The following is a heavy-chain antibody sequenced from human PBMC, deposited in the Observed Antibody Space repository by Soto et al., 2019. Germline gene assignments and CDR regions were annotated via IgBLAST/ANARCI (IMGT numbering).Heavy chain of an antibody. Sequence: QVQLVQSGAEVKKPGASVKVSCKASGYTFTSYYMHWVRQAPGQGLEWMGIINPSGGSTSYAQKFQGRVTMPRDTSTSTVYMELSSLRSEDTAVYYCARDLGTITIFGGWFDPWGQGTLVTVSS. CDR1: GYTFTSYY. CDR3: ARDLGTITIFGGWFDP. J-gene: IGHJ5*02. V-gene: IGHV1-46*01. CDR2: INPSGGST. D-gene: IGHD3-3*01.